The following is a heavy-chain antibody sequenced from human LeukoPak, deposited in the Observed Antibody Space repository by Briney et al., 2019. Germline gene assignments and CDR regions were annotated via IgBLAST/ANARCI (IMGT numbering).Heavy chain of an antibody. D-gene: IGHD3-22*01. CDR2: INHSEGT. J-gene: IGHJ4*02. Sequence: PSETLSLTCAVYGGSFSSYYWSWIRQPPGKGLEWIGEINHSEGTNYNPSLKSRVTMSLDTSKNQFSLKLSSVTAADTAVYYCARSIDYYDSSGPDYWGQGTLVTVSS. CDR3: ARSIDYYDSSGPDY. CDR1: GGSFSSYY. V-gene: IGHV4-34*01.